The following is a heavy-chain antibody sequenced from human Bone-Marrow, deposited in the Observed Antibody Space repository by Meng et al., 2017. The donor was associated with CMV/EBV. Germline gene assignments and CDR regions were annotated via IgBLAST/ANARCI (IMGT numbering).Heavy chain of an antibody. CDR3: AAPSPDAILWFGESQPGMDV. Sequence: GESLKISCAASGFIFTGYAMHWVRQAPGKGLEWVAFIRYDGSNKYYADSVKGRFTISRDNSKNTLYLQMNSLRAEDTAVYYCAAPSPDAILWFGESQPGMDVWGQGTTVTVSS. CDR2: IRYDGSNK. D-gene: IGHD3-10*01. CDR1: GFIFTGYA. J-gene: IGHJ6*02. V-gene: IGHV3-30*02.